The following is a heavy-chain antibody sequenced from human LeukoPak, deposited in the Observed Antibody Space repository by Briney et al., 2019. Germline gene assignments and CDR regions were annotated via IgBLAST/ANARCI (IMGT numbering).Heavy chain of an antibody. V-gene: IGHV3-30*02. J-gene: IGHJ4*02. CDR3: AKRDSSGSYYFDY. CDR1: GFTFSGYG. CDR2: IRYDGSNN. Sequence: PGGSLRLSCAASGFTFSGYGMHWVRQAPGKGLEWVAFIRYDGSNNYYTDSVKGRFTISRDNSKNTLYLQMNSLRAEDTAVFYCAKRDSSGSYYFDYWGQGTLVTVSS. D-gene: IGHD3-22*01.